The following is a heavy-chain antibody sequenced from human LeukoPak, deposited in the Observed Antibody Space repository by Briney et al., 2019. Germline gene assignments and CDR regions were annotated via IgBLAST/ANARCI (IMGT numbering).Heavy chain of an antibody. J-gene: IGHJ4*02. D-gene: IGHD1-26*01. CDR1: GFSFSTDS. V-gene: IGHV3-48*01. Sequence: GGSLRLSCAASGFSFSTDSMNWVRQVPGKGLEWISYISSNSATTHYADSVKGRFTISRDNAKNSLYLHMNSLRADDAAVYYCARDTRSLIDYWGQGTLVTISS. CDR3: ARDTRSLIDY. CDR2: ISSNSATT.